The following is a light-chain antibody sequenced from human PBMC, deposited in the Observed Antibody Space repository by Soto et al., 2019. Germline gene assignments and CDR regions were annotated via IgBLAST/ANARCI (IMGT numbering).Light chain of an antibody. J-gene: IGKJ5*01. CDR3: QQRNNWPLT. CDR1: QSVSSSY. CDR2: GTS. Sequence: EIELTQSPGTLSLSPGERATLSCRASQSVSSSYLAWYQQKPGQAPRLLIYGTSIRATGIPDRFSGSGSGTDFTLTISSLEPEDFAVYYCQQRNNWPLTFGQGTRLEIK. V-gene: IGKV3D-20*02.